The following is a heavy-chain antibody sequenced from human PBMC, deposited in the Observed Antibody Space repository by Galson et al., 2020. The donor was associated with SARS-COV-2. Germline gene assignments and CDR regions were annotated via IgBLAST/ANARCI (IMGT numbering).Heavy chain of an antibody. Sequence: GESLKISCAASGFTFSDYTMSWVRQAPGKGLEWVSSISFSSSYISYADSVQGRFSISRDNAKNSLYLQMNSLRAEDTALYYCARAAQFSSTWSTNWFDPWGQGTLVTVSS. D-gene: IGHD6-13*01. CDR3: ARAAQFSSTWSTNWFDP. J-gene: IGHJ5*02. V-gene: IGHV3-21*01. CDR2: ISFSSSYI. CDR1: GFTFSDYT.